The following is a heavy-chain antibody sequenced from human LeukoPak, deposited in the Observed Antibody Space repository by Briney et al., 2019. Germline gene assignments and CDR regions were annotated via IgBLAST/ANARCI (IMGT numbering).Heavy chain of an antibody. D-gene: IGHD1-26*01. CDR3: ARDSWESGLDYFDY. Sequence: GGSLRLSCAASGFTFSSYWMHWARQAPGKGLVWVSRINSDGSSTSYADSVKGRFTISRDNAKNTLYLQTNSLRAEDTAVYYCARDSWESGLDYFDYWGQGTLVTVSS. V-gene: IGHV3-74*01. J-gene: IGHJ4*02. CDR1: GFTFSSYW. CDR2: INSDGSST.